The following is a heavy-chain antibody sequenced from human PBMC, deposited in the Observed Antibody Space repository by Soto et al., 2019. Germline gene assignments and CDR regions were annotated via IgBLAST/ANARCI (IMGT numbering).Heavy chain of an antibody. J-gene: IGHJ4*02. CDR1: GGSISSSSYY. CDR2: IYYSGST. D-gene: IGHD6-19*01. CDR3: ARSIAVAGTPFEY. V-gene: IGHV4-39*01. Sequence: SETLSLTCTVSGGSISSSSYYWGWIRQPPGKGLEWIGSIYYSGSTYYNPSLKSRVTISVDTSKNQFSLKLSSVTAADTAVYYCARSIAVAGTPFEYWGQGTLVTVSS.